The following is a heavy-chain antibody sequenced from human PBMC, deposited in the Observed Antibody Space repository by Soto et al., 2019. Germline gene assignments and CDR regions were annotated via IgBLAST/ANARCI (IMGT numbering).Heavy chain of an antibody. CDR3: AHYTTNTDMDV. Sequence: QITLKESRPPLVEPTQTLTLTGTFSGFSRSTSGVGVGWVRQPPGKALEWLALLYWDDDRRYNPSLNNRLTSTKDTSKNPVVLTMTNMGPVDTGTYYCAHYTTNTDMDVWGTGTTVTVSS. D-gene: IGHD1-1*01. J-gene: IGHJ6*03. CDR1: GFSRSTSGVG. CDR2: LYWDDDR. V-gene: IGHV2-5*02.